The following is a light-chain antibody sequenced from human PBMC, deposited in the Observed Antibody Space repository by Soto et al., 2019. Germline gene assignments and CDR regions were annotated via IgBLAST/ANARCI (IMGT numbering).Light chain of an antibody. CDR2: DVS. CDR1: SSDVGGYNY. V-gene: IGLV2-14*01. Sequence: QSALTQPASVSGSPGQSMTISCTGTSSDVGGYNYVSWYQQHPGKAPKLMIYDVSNRPPGVSNRFSGSKSGNTASLTISGLQAEDEADYYCSSYTSSSTLVFGTGTKVTVL. CDR3: SSYTSSSTLV. J-gene: IGLJ1*01.